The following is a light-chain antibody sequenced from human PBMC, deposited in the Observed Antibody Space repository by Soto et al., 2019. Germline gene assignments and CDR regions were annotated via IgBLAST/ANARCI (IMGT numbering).Light chain of an antibody. J-gene: IGLJ3*02. CDR1: SSDVGGYTH. CDR2: EVS. Sequence: QSVLTQPASVSGSPGQSITISCTGTSSDVGGYTHVSWYQQHPGKAPRLIIYEVSNRPSGVSNRFSGSKSGNTASLTISGLQAEDESDYYCSSYTSSDTWVFGGGTKLTVL. V-gene: IGLV2-14*01. CDR3: SSYTSSDTWV.